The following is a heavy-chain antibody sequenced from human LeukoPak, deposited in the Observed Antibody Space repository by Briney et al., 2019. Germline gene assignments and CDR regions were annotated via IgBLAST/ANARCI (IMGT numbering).Heavy chain of an antibody. CDR3: AKELGYGGYDHNWFDP. V-gene: IGHV3-23*01. CDR2: ISRSGGST. J-gene: IGHJ5*02. Sequence: GGSLRLSCAASGFTFSSYAMRWVRQAPGKALEWVSAISRSGGSTYYADSVKGRFTIPRDNSKNTLYPQMNSLRAEDTAVYYCAKELGYGGYDHNWFDPWGEGTLVSVSS. CDR1: GFTFSSYA. D-gene: IGHD5-12*01.